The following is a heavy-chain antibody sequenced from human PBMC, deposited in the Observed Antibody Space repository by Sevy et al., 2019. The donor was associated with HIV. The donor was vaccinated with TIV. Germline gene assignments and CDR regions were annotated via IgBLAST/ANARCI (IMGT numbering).Heavy chain of an antibody. Sequence: GGSLRLSCEASGFSFRRYAMHWVRQAPGKGLEWLTAISYDGRNEYYVDSVKGRFTISRDNSKNTLYLQMNSLRPEDTAIYYCARDGGGGYFDYWGQGTLVTVSS. CDR1: GFSFRRYA. V-gene: IGHV3-30*04. CDR2: ISYDGRNE. D-gene: IGHD3-10*01. CDR3: ARDGGGGYFDY. J-gene: IGHJ4*03.